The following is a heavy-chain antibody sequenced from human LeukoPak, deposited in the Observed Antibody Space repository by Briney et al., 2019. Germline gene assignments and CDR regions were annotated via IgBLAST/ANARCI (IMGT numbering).Heavy chain of an antibody. CDR3: AKVEGYSYVGQRFGAFDI. Sequence: GASVKVSCKASGGTFSSYAISWVRQAPGQGLEWMGGISPIFGTANYAQKFQGRVTITADESTSTAYMELSSLRAEDTAVYYCAKVEGYSYVGQRFGAFDIWGQGTMVTVSS. CDR2: ISPIFGTA. D-gene: IGHD5-18*01. CDR1: GGTFSSYA. V-gene: IGHV1-69*13. J-gene: IGHJ3*02.